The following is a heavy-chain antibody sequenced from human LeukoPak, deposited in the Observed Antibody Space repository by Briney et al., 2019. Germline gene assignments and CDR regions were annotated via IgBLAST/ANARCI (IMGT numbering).Heavy chain of an antibody. D-gene: IGHD3-22*01. CDR1: GFTFSRYA. CDR3: AKRGVVIRVILVGFHKEAYYFDS. CDR2: ISRGDGST. V-gene: IGHV3-23*01. J-gene: IGHJ4*02. Sequence: PGGSLRLSCAASGFTFSRYAMSWVRQTPEKGLEWVSVISRGDGSTYYADSVRGRFTISRDDSGNTLFLQMNSLRAEDTAVYFCAKRGVVIRVILVGFHKEAYYFDSWGQGALVTVSS.